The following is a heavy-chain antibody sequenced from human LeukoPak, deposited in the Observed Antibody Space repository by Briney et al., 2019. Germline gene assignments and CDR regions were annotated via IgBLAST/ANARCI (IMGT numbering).Heavy chain of an antibody. J-gene: IGHJ4*02. V-gene: IGHV3-7*01. CDR1: GFTFSSYA. D-gene: IGHD1-26*01. CDR3: EREGDELHFDY. CDR2: IKQDGSEK. Sequence: GGSLRLSCAASGFTFSSYAMHWVRQAPGKGLEWVANIKQDGSEKYYVDSVKGRFTISRDNAKNSLYLQMNSLRAEDTAVYYCEREGDELHFDYWGQGTLVTVSS.